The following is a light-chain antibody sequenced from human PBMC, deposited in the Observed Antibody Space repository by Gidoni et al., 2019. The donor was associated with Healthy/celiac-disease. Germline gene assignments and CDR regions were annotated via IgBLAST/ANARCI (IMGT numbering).Light chain of an antibody. Sequence: EIVLTQSPATLSLSPGERATLSCRASQSVSSYLAWYQQKPGQAPRLLIYDASNRATGIPARFSGSGSGTDFTLTISSLEPEDFAVYYCQQRSNWPLLFXQXTKLEIK. V-gene: IGKV3-11*01. CDR1: QSVSSY. CDR2: DAS. J-gene: IGKJ2*01. CDR3: QQRSNWPLL.